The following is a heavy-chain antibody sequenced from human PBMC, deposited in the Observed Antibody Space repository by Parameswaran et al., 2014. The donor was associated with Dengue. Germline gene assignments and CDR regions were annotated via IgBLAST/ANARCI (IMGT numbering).Heavy chain of an antibody. D-gene: IGHD3-22*01. CDR3: ARDTSEYYYDSSGYNP. J-gene: IGHJ5*02. CDR2: INPNSGGT. V-gene: IGHV1-2*06. Sequence: WVRQAPGQGLEWMGRINPNSGGTNYAQKFQGRVTMTRDTSISTAYMEVSRLRSDDTAIYYCARDTSEYYYDSSGYNPWGQGTLVTVSS.